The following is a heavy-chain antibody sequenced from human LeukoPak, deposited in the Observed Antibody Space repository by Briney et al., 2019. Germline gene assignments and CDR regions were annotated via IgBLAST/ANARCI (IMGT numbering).Heavy chain of an antibody. CDR3: ARVLVGATGNKWKNWFDP. Sequence: PGGSLRLSCAASGFTFSTYNMNWVRQAPGKGLEWVSSITSSSSYTFYADSVKGRFTISRDNAKNSLYLQMNSLRAEDTAIYYCARVLVGATGNKWKNWFDPWGQGTLVTVSS. CDR1: GFTFSTYN. CDR2: ITSSSSYT. V-gene: IGHV3-21*01. D-gene: IGHD1-26*01. J-gene: IGHJ5*02.